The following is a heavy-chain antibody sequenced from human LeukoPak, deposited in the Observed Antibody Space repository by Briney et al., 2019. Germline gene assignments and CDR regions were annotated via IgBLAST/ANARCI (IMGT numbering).Heavy chain of an antibody. CDR1: GYTLTSYY. Sequence: ASVKVSCKASGYTLTSYYMHWVRQAPGQGLEWMGIINPSGGSTSYAQKFQGRVTMTRDTSTSTVYMELSSLRSEDTAVYYCARGNTVTPIYYYYYGMDVWGQGTTVTVSS. D-gene: IGHD4-17*01. CDR3: ARGNTVTPIYYYYYGMDV. CDR2: INPSGGST. V-gene: IGHV1-46*01. J-gene: IGHJ6*02.